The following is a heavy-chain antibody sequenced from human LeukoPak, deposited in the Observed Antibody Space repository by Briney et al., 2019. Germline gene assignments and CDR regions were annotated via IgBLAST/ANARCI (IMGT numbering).Heavy chain of an antibody. Sequence: PGGSLRLSCAASGFTFSSYGMHWVRQAPGKGLEWVAFIRYDGSNKYYADSVKGRFTISRDNSKNTLYLQMNSLRAEDTAVYYCAKDKRVVGATTGSYYFDYWGQGTLVTVSS. D-gene: IGHD1-26*01. CDR2: IRYDGSNK. CDR1: GFTFSSYG. J-gene: IGHJ4*02. CDR3: AKDKRVVGATTGSYYFDY. V-gene: IGHV3-30*02.